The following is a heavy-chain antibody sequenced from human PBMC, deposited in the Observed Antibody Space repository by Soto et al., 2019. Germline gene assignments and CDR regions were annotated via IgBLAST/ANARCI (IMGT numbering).Heavy chain of an antibody. Sequence: GGSLRLSCAASGFTFSSYAMHWVRQAPGKGLEWVAVISYDGSNKYYADSVKGRFTISRDNSKNTLYLQMNSLRAEDTAVYYCARDWGGNAEGIYSNYPLTYYYGMDVWGQGTTVTVSS. CDR3: ARDWGGNAEGIYSNYPLTYYYGMDV. CDR1: GFTFSSYA. J-gene: IGHJ6*02. D-gene: IGHD4-4*01. CDR2: ISYDGSNK. V-gene: IGHV3-30*04.